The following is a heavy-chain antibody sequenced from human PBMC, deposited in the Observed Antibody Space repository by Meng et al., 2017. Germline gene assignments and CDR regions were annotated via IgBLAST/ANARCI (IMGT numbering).Heavy chain of an antibody. Sequence: VQLVQSGAEVKKPGASVKVSCKPSGYTFPDYYIHWVRRAPGQGLEWMGRINPKSGDTHYAQKFQARVTMTGDTSISTAYMELSGLRSDDTAMYYCARDEDISAAGKLFGDYWGQGTLVTVSS. CDR1: GYTFPDYY. D-gene: IGHD6-25*01. CDR2: INPKSGDT. J-gene: IGHJ4*02. CDR3: ARDEDISAAGKLFGDY. V-gene: IGHV1-2*06.